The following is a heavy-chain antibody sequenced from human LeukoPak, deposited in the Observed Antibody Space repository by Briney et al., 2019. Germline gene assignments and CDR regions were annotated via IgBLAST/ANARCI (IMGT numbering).Heavy chain of an antibody. J-gene: IGHJ5*02. CDR2: MNPNNGNT. CDR3: VRDGEGVAISVNYWFDP. V-gene: IGHV1-8*01. Sequence: ASVKVSCKASGFTFTSYDINWVRQASGQGLEWMGWMNPNNGNTGYAQKFQGGVTMTRDTSISTAYMELRGLRSEDTAVYYCVRDGEGVAISVNYWFDPWGQGTLVTVSS. CDR1: GFTFTSYD. D-gene: IGHD3-10*01.